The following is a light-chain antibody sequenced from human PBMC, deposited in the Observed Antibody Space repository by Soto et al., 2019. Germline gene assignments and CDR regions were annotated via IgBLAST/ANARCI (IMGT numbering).Light chain of an antibody. CDR2: SND. J-gene: IGLJ2*01. V-gene: IGLV1-44*01. Sequence: QSVLTQPPSASGTPGQRVTISCSGSSSNIGTNTVNWYQQLPGTAPKLLMYSNDLRPSGVPDRFSGSKSGTSAPLAISGLQSEDEADYYCAAWDDSLNGVVFGGGTKLTVL. CDR3: AAWDDSLNGVV. CDR1: SSNIGTNT.